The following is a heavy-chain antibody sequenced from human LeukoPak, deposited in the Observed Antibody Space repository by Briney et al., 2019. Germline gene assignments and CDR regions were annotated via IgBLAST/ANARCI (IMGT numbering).Heavy chain of an antibody. Sequence: SETLSLTCTVSGGSISSYYWSWIRQPPGKGLEWIGYIYYSGSTNYNPSLKSRVTISVDTSKNQFSLKLSSVTAADTAVYYCASRIAVAGTTKFDYWGQGTLVTVSS. V-gene: IGHV4-59*01. D-gene: IGHD6-19*01. J-gene: IGHJ4*02. CDR2: IYYSGST. CDR1: GGSISSYY. CDR3: ASRIAVAGTTKFDY.